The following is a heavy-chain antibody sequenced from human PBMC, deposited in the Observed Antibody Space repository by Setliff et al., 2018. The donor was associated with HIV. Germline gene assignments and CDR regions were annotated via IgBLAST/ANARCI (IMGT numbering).Heavy chain of an antibody. CDR2: IYTSGST. CDR3: ARGLSFYDPGGFDY. CDR1: GGAISSYY. V-gene: IGHV4-4*09. D-gene: IGHD3-22*01. J-gene: IGHJ4*02. Sequence: PSETLSLTCTVSGGAISSYYWSWIRQPPGKGLEWIGYIYTSGSTNYNPSLKSRVTISVDTSKNQFSLKLSSVTAADAAVYYCARGLSFYDPGGFDYWGQGTLVTVSS.